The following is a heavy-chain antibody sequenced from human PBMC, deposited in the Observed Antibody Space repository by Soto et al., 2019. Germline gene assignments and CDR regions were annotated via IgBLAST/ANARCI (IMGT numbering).Heavy chain of an antibody. D-gene: IGHD6-19*01. CDR1: GCTFSSYA. J-gene: IGHJ4*02. Sequence: PGGSLRLCCAASGCTFSSYAMSWVRQAPGKGLDWVSAISVSVGSTYYADSVKGRFTISRDNSKNTLYLQMNSLRAKDTAVYYCAKVERAVAGIIDWGQGTLVTVSS. CDR3: AKVERAVAGIID. CDR2: ISVSVGST. V-gene: IGHV3-23*01.